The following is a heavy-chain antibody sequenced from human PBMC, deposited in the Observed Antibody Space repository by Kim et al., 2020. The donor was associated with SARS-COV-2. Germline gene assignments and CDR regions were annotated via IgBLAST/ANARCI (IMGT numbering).Heavy chain of an antibody. CDR2: ISGSGGST. J-gene: IGHJ6*02. V-gene: IGHV3-23*01. D-gene: IGHD1-26*01. Sequence: GGSLRLSCAASGFTFSSYAMSWVRQAPGKGLEWVSAISGSGGSTYYADSVKGRFTISRYNSKNTLYLQMNSLRAEDTAVYYCANLIARELPKDYYYGMDVWGQGTTVTVSS. CDR3: ANLIARELPKDYYYGMDV. CDR1: GFTFSSYA.